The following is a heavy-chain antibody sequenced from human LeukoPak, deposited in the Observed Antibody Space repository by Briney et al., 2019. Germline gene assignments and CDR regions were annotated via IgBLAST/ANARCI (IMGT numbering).Heavy chain of an antibody. J-gene: IGHJ4*02. D-gene: IGHD4-11*01. V-gene: IGHV3-9*03. CDR1: GFTFDDYA. CDR2: ISWNSGSI. CDR3: AKGHSNYGPSSFDY. Sequence: PGGSLRLSCAASGFTFDDYAMHGVRQAPGKGLEWGSGISWNSGSIGYAASVKGRFTISSDNDKHYLYLQMKRLRGEDVALYFCAKGHSNYGPSSFDYSGPRTPVSASP.